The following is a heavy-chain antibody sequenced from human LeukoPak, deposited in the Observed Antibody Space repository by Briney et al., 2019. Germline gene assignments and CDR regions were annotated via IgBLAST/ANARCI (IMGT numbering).Heavy chain of an antibody. CDR3: ARDLIMITFGGGLDY. CDR1: GWTFTSYY. V-gene: IGHV1-46*03. CDR2: INPSGGST. J-gene: IGHJ4*02. D-gene: IGHD3-16*01. Sequence: ASVKVSCKASGWTFTSYYMHWVRQAPGQGLEWMGIINPSGGSTSYARKFQGRVTMPRDTSTSTVYMELSSLRSEDTAVYYCARDLIMITFGGGLDYWGQGTLVTVS.